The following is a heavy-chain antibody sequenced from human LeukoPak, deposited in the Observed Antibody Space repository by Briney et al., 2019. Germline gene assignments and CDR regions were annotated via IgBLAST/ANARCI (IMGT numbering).Heavy chain of an antibody. Sequence: SETLSLTCTVSGGSLSSYYWSWIRQPPGKGLEWIGYIYYSGSTNYNPSLKSRVTISVDTSKNQFSLKLSSVTAADTAVYYCARHTRMISPSYYFDYWGQGTLVTVSS. CDR2: IYYSGST. V-gene: IGHV4-59*08. J-gene: IGHJ4*02. D-gene: IGHD3-22*01. CDR3: ARHTRMISPSYYFDY. CDR1: GGSLSSYY.